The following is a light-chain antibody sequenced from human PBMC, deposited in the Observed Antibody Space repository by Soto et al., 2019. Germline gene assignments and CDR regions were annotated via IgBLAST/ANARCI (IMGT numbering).Light chain of an antibody. Sequence: SALTQPPSASGSPGQSVTISCTGTSSDVGGYNYVSWYQQHPGKARKLMIYEVSKRPSGVPDRFSGSKSGNTASLTVSGLQAEDEADYYCSSYAGSNNLVFGGGTKLTVL. J-gene: IGLJ2*01. CDR3: SSYAGSNNLV. CDR2: EVS. CDR1: SSDVGGYNY. V-gene: IGLV2-8*01.